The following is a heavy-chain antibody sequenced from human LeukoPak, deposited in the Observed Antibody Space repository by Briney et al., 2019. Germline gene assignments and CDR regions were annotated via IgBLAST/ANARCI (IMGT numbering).Heavy chain of an antibody. CDR1: GFTFDDYA. CDR2: ISWNSGSI. CDR3: AKGALYYYDSSGYLDF. D-gene: IGHD3-22*01. J-gene: IGHJ4*02. V-gene: IGHV3-9*01. Sequence: GGSLRLSCAASGFTFDDYAMHWVRQAPGKGLEWVSGISWNSGSIGYADSVKGRFTISRDNSKNTLYLQMNSLRAEDTAVYYCAKGALYYYDSSGYLDFWGQGTLVTVSS.